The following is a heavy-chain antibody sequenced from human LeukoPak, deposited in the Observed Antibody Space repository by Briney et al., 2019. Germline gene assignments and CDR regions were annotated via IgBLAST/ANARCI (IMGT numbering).Heavy chain of an antibody. V-gene: IGHV1-69*01. CDR3: AREVLVGATGWYDP. CDR2: ITPIFGTA. D-gene: IGHD1-26*01. J-gene: IGHJ5*02. Sequence: SVKVSCKASGGTFSSYAISWVRQAPGQGLEWMGGITPIFGTANYAQKFQGRVTITADESTSTAYMELSSLRSEDTAVYYCAREVLVGATGWYDPWGQGTLVTVSS. CDR1: GGTFSSYA.